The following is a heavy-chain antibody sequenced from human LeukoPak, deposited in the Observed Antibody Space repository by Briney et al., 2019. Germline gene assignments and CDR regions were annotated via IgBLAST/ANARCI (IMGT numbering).Heavy chain of an antibody. CDR2: ISSSSSYI. CDR3: ARDGAAAGWNWYFDL. J-gene: IGHJ2*01. Sequence: GGSLRLSCAASGFTFSSYSMNWVRQAPGKGLEWVSSISSSSSYIYYADSVKGRFTISRDNAKNSLYLQMNSLRAEDTAVYYCARDGAAAGWNWYFDLWGRGTLVTVSS. V-gene: IGHV3-21*01. CDR1: GFTFSSYS. D-gene: IGHD6-13*01.